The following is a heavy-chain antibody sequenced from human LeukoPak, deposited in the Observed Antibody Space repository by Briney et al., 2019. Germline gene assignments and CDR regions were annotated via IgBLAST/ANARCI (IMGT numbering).Heavy chain of an antibody. V-gene: IGHV1-69*04. CDR1: GGTFSSYA. CDR3: ARLETGFVESGSYYDY. Sequence: SVKVSCKASGGTFSSYAISWVRQAPGQGLEWMGRIIPILGIANYAQKFQGRATITADKSTSTAYMELSSLRSEDTAVYYCARLETGFVESGSYYDYWGQGTLVTVSS. CDR2: IIPILGIA. J-gene: IGHJ4*02. D-gene: IGHD1-26*01.